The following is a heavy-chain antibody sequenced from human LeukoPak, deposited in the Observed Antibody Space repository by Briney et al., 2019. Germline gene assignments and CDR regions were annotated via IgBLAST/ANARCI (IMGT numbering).Heavy chain of an antibody. V-gene: IGHV3-11*01. CDR3: ARDRAYYYDSRDAFDI. D-gene: IGHD3-22*01. J-gene: IGHJ3*02. CDR2: ISSSGSTI. Sequence: PGGSLRLSCAASGFTFSDYYMSWIRQAPGKGLEWVSYISSSGSTIYYVDSVKGRFTISRDNAKNSLYLQMNSLRAEDTAVYYCARDRAYYYDSRDAFDIWGQGTMVTVSS. CDR1: GFTFSDYY.